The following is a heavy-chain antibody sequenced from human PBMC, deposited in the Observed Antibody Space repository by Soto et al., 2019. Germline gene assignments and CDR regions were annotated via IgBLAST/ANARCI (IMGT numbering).Heavy chain of an antibody. CDR3: ARARWYDAFDV. D-gene: IGHD2-15*01. Sequence: SDTLSLTYPVSGFFISIGNYWCWIRKPTGKGLECIGSIFHGGNTYYNTSLKSRVTISVNMSKNQFSLKLNSVTAADTAVYYCARARWYDAFDVWGQGTVVTVSS. CDR1: GFFISIGNY. CDR2: IFHGGNT. V-gene: IGHV4-38-2*02. J-gene: IGHJ3*01.